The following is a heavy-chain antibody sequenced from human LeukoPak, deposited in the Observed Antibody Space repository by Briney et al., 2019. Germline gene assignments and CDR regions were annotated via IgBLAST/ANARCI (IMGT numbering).Heavy chain of an antibody. D-gene: IGHD3-16*01. Sequence: QSGGSLRLSCAASGFTFSSYGMHWVRQAPGKGLEWVAFIRYDGSNKYYADSVKGRFTISRDNSKNTLYLQMNSLRAEDTAVYYCAKGLRGDLTDPKTPTYYFDYWGQGTLVTVSS. J-gene: IGHJ4*02. CDR2: IRYDGSNK. V-gene: IGHV3-30*02. CDR1: GFTFSSYG. CDR3: AKGLRGDLTDPKTPTYYFDY.